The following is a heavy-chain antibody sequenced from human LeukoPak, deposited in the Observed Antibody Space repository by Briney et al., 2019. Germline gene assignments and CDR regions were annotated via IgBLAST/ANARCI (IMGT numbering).Heavy chain of an antibody. J-gene: IGHJ3*02. CDR1: GGSISSYY. D-gene: IGHD6-6*01. CDR3: ARDRWSSSSRAFDI. Sequence: SETLSLTCTVSGGSISSYYWSWIRQPPGKGLEWIGYIYYSGSTNYNPSLKSRVTISVDTSKNQFSLKLSSVTAADTAVYYCARDRWSSSSRAFDIWGQGTMVTVSS. CDR2: IYYSGST. V-gene: IGHV4-59*01.